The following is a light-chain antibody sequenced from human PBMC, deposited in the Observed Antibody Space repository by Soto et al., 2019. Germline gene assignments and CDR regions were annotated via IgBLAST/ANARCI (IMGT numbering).Light chain of an antibody. CDR3: QQSYNTPLT. Sequence: IEVTQSPSSLAASLGDRVTITCRASQTIGTYVNWYRQKSGAAPELLIYDASTLQSGVPSRFRGGASGTDFTLTISSLQLDDFETYYCQQSYNTPLTLGQGTKVDIK. CDR1: QTIGTY. J-gene: IGKJ1*01. CDR2: DAS. V-gene: IGKV1-39*01.